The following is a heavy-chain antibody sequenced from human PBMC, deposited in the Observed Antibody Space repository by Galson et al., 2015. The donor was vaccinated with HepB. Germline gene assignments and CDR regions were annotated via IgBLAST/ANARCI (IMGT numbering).Heavy chain of an antibody. V-gene: IGHV3-73*01. CDR1: GFTFSGSA. J-gene: IGHJ4*02. CDR3: KGGGYSGYDAIDY. Sequence: LRLSCAASGFTFSGSAMHWVRQASGKGLEWVGRIRSKANSYATAYAASVKGRFTISRDDSKNTAYLQMNSLKTEDTAVYYCKGGGYSGYDAIDYWGQGTLVTVSS. D-gene: IGHD5-12*01. CDR2: IRSKANSYAT.